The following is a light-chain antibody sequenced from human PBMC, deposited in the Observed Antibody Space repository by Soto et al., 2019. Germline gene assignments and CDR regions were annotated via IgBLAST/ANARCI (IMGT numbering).Light chain of an antibody. CDR2: EVS. CDR3: SSYTTNNTV. V-gene: IGLV2-14*01. Sequence: QSALTQPASVSGSPGQSITISCTGTSGDVGGYNYVSWYQQHPGKAPKLLIYEVSNRPSGVSNRFSGSKSGNTASLTISGLQTEDEADYYCSSYTTNNTVFGTGTKLTVL. J-gene: IGLJ1*01. CDR1: SGDVGGYNY.